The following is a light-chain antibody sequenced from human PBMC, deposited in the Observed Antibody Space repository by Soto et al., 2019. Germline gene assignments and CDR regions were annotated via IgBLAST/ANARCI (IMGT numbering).Light chain of an antibody. V-gene: IGKV1-39*01. CDR1: QSISSY. J-gene: IGKJ1*01. CDR2: AAS. CDR3: QQSYTILWT. Sequence: DIQMTQSPSSLSASVVDRVTITCLASQSISSYLNWYQQKPGKAPNLLIYAASSLQSGVPSRFRGSGSGTDFTLTISSLQPEDFATYYCQQSYTILWTFGQGTKVDIK.